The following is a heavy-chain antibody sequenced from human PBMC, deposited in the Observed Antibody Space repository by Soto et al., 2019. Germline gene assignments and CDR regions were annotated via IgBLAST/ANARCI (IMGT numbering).Heavy chain of an antibody. V-gene: IGHV4-34*01. CDR2: INHSGST. D-gene: IGHD4-17*01. CDR3: ARCDDPYGVNWFDP. CDR1: GGSFSGYY. Sequence: SETLSLTCAVYGGSFSGYYWSWIRQPPGKGLEWIGEINHSGSTNYNPSLKSRVTISVDTSKDQFSLKLSSVTAADTAVYYCARCDDPYGVNWFDPWGQGTLVTVSS. J-gene: IGHJ5*02.